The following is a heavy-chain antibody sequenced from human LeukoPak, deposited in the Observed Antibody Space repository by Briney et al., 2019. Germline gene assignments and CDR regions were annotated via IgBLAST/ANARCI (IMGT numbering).Heavy chain of an antibody. V-gene: IGHV3-23*01. D-gene: IGHD3-22*01. Sequence: GGSLRLSCAASGFTFSIYAMSWVRQVPGMGMEWVSAISGSGSGGITYYADSVKGRFTISRDNSKNTVYLQMNSLRAGDTAVYYCAKHGRYDSSGYYSDPYYFDYWGQGTLVTVSS. CDR1: GFTFSIYA. CDR2: ISGSGSGGIT. CDR3: AKHGRYDSSGYYSDPYYFDY. J-gene: IGHJ4*02.